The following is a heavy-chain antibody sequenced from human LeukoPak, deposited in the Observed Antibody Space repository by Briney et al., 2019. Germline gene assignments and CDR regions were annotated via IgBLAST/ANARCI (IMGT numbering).Heavy chain of an antibody. CDR3: ARGPSYYGDYAFDY. D-gene: IGHD4-17*01. J-gene: IGHJ4*02. CDR1: GGSISSGDYY. CDR2: IYYSGST. V-gene: IGHV4-30-4*01. Sequence: SETLSLTCTVSGGSISSGDYYWSWIRQPPGKGLEWIGCIYYSGSTYYNPSLKSRVTISVDTSKNQFSLKLSSVTAADTAVYYCARGPSYYGDYAFDYWGQGTLVTVSS.